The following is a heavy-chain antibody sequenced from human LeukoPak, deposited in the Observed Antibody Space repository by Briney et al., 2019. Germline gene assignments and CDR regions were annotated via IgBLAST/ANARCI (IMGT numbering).Heavy chain of an antibody. Sequence: QTGGSLRLSCAASGFTFSSYAMSWVRQAPGKGLEWVSAISGSGGSTYYADSVKGRFTISRDNSKNTLCLQMNSLRAEDTAVYYCARSPGAAEPFDPWGQGTLVTVSS. CDR1: GFTFSSYA. CDR3: ARSPGAAEPFDP. CDR2: ISGSGGST. D-gene: IGHD6-13*01. V-gene: IGHV3-23*01. J-gene: IGHJ5*02.